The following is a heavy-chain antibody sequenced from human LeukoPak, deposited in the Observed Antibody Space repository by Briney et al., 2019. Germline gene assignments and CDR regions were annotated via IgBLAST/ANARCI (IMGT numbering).Heavy chain of an antibody. V-gene: IGHV4-59*01. Sequence: SETLSLTCIVSGGSISSYYWSWIRQPPGEGLEWIGYIYYSGSTNYNPSLKSRVTISVDTSKNQFSLKLSSVTAADTAVYFCARGGVNIDYWGQGTLVTVSS. D-gene: IGHD3-10*01. CDR3: ARGGVNIDY. CDR2: IYYSGST. J-gene: IGHJ4*02. CDR1: GGSISSYY.